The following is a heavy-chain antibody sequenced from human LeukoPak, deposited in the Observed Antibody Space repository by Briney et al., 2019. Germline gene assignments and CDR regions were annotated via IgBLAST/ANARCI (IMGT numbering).Heavy chain of an antibody. D-gene: IGHD5-24*01. J-gene: IGHJ3*02. CDR2: ISWNSGSI. CDR1: GFTFDDYA. Sequence: PGGSLRLSCAASGFTFDDYAMHWVRQAPGKGLEWVSGISWNSGSIGYADSVKGRFTISRDNAKNSLYLQMNSLRAEDTALYYCAKALEMATIRDAFDIWGQGTMVTVSS. V-gene: IGHV3-9*01. CDR3: AKALEMATIRDAFDI.